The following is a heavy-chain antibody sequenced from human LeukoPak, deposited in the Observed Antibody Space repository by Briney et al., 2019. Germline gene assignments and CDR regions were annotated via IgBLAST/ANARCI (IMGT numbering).Heavy chain of an antibody. D-gene: IGHD6-13*01. Sequence: SETLSLTCTVSGGSISSYYWSWIRQPPGKGLEWIGEINHSGSTNYNPSLKSRVTISVDTSKNQFSLKLSSVTAADTAVYYCARSNGYSSSWYPSWGQGTLVTVSS. V-gene: IGHV4-34*01. CDR1: GGSISSYY. J-gene: IGHJ5*02. CDR3: ARSNGYSSSWYPS. CDR2: INHSGST.